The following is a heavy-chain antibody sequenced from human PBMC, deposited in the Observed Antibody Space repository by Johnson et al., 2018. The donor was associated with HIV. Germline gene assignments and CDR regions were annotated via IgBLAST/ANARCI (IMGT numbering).Heavy chain of an antibody. CDR2: IRSKANSYAT. D-gene: IGHD2-8*02. V-gene: IGHV3-73*01. CDR3: ARGPGGLGAFDI. J-gene: IGHJ3*02. Sequence: MQLVESGGGVVQPGRSLRLSCAASGFTFSSYAMHWVRQASGKGLEWVGRIRSKANSYATAYAASVKGRFTISRDDSKNTAYLQMNSLRAEDTAVYYCARGPGGLGAFDIWGQGTMVTVSS. CDR1: GFTFSSYA.